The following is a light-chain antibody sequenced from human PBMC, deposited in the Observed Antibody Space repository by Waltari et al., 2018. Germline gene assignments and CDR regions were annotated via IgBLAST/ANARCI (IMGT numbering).Light chain of an antibody. V-gene: IGLV2-8*01. CDR2: EVT. CDR1: RRDVGAYNY. J-gene: IGLJ1*01. CDR3: ISYAGNNKYV. Sequence: QSALTQPPSASGSPGQSVTIPCTGTRRDVGAYNYVSWYQQYPDKAPKLMIYEVTRRPSGVPDRFSGSKSGNTASLTVSGLQAEDEADYYCISYAGNNKYVLGAGTKVTVL.